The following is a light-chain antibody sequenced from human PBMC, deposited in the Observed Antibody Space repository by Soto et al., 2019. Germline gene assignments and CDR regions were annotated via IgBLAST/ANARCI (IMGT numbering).Light chain of an antibody. CDR3: QPYNNWPLT. Sequence: EIVMTQSPATLSVSPGERATLSCRASQSVNIHLAWYQQKPGQAPRLLIYGASARATGIPAKFSGSGSGTEFTLTINSLQSEDFAIYYCQPYNNWPLTFGGGAKVDIK. CDR1: QSVNIH. CDR2: GAS. V-gene: IGKV3D-15*01. J-gene: IGKJ4*01.